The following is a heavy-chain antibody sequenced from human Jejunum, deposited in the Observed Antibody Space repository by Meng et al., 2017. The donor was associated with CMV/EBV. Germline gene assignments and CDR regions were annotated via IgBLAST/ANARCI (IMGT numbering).Heavy chain of an antibody. CDR3: ARAPHTSYYYFGMDV. CDR1: VSPLRTYA. J-gene: IGHJ6*02. D-gene: IGHD2-2*01. Sequence: VSPLRTYAFPLFRPTPGQGLGWVSVIGPGGDSYYPDSVKGRFTISRQDFKNSLYLQMNSLRAEDSAVYFCARAPHTSYYYFGMDVWGQGTTVTVSS. V-gene: IGHV3-13*01. CDR2: IGPGGDS.